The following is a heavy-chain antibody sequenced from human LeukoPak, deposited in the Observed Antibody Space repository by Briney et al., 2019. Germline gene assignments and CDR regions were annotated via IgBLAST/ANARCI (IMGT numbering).Heavy chain of an antibody. Sequence: GRSLRLSCAASGITFSAYTMNWVRQPAGEGLEWVSSISGSVTYMFYADSVKGRFTISRDSAKNSLYLQMNSLRAEDTAVYYCARGSGVQVWSSLDYWGQGTLVTVSS. D-gene: IGHD5-18*01. V-gene: IGHV3-21*01. J-gene: IGHJ4*02. CDR1: GITFSAYT. CDR3: ARGSGVQVWSSLDY. CDR2: ISGSVTYM.